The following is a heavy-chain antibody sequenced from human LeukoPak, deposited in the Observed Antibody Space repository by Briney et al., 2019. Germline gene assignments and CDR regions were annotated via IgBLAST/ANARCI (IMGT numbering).Heavy chain of an antibody. CDR3: ARSGLGMIRGVIISTLALGY. D-gene: IGHD3-10*01. CDR2: IYYSGST. Sequence: PSETLSLTCTVSGGSISSYYWSWIRQPPGKGLEWIGYIYYSGSTNYNPSLKSRVTISVDTSKNQFSLKLSSVTAADTAVYYCARSGLGMIRGVIISTLALGYWGQGTLVTVSS. J-gene: IGHJ4*02. V-gene: IGHV4-59*08. CDR1: GGSISSYY.